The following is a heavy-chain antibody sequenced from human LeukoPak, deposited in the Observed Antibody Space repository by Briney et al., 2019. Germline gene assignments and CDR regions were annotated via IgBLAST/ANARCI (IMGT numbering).Heavy chain of an antibody. D-gene: IGHD3-22*01. CDR3: ARAKYYDSRGYSVREAYDI. Sequence: GGSLRLSCTASGLTFSSYTMHWVRRAPGKGLEWVAVISHDGNIKYHADSMKDRFTISRDNSRNTLYLQMNNLRPEDTAVYSCARAKYYDSRGYSVREAYDIWGQGTMVTVSS. CDR1: GLTFSSYT. CDR2: ISHDGNIK. V-gene: IGHV3-30*04. J-gene: IGHJ3*02.